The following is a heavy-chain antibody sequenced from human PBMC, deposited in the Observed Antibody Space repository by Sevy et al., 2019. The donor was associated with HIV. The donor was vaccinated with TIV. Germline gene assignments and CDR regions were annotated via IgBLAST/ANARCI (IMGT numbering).Heavy chain of an antibody. CDR1: GFTFSSSW. Sequence: GGSLRLSCAASGFTFSSSWMHWVCQAPEKGLEWVADIKCDGSEKYYVDSVKGGLTISRDNAKNSLYLQVNSLRAEDMTVYYCVRGLPIVVVVAATFWFDPWGQGTLVTVSS. CDR3: VRGLPIVVVVAATFWFDP. J-gene: IGHJ5*02. V-gene: IGHV3-7*03. CDR2: IKCDGSEK. D-gene: IGHD2-15*01.